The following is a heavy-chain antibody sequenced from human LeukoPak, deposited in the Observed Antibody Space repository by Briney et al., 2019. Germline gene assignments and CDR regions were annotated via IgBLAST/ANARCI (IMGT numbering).Heavy chain of an antibody. CDR3: ASLRVDSNRFDP. D-gene: IGHD2-15*01. CDR2: INHSGST. J-gene: IGHJ5*02. Sequence: SETLSLTCAVYGGSFSAYYWSWIRQPPGKGLECIGEINHSGSTNYSPSLKSRVTISVDTSKNQFSLKLSSVTAADTAVYYCASLRVDSNRFDPWGQGTLVTVSS. CDR1: GGSFSAYY. V-gene: IGHV4-34*01.